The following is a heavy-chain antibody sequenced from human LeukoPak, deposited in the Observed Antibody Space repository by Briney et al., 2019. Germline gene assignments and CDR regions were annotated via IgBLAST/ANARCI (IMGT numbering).Heavy chain of an antibody. J-gene: IGHJ4*02. Sequence: PGGSLRLPCAASGFTFSSYGMHWVRQAPGKGLEWVAVISYDGSNKYYADSVKGRFTFSRDNSKNTLYLQMNSLRAEDTAEYYCAKGGVPVAVAGTDFDYWGQGTLVTVSS. CDR3: AKGGVPVAVAGTDFDY. D-gene: IGHD6-19*01. CDR2: ISYDGSNK. CDR1: GFTFSSYG. V-gene: IGHV3-30*18.